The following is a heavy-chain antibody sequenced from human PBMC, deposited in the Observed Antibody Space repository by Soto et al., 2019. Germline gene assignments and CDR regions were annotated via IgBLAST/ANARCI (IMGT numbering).Heavy chain of an antibody. CDR2: INPNSGGT. CDR3: AGGFAFWSGRWGGYYYYGMDV. CDR1: GYTFTGYY. J-gene: IGHJ6*02. D-gene: IGHD3-10*01. Sequence: ASVKVSCKASGYTFTGYYMHWVRQAPGQGLEWMGWINPNSGGTNYAQKFQGWVTMTRDTSISTAYMELSRLRSDDTAVYYCAGGFAFWSGRWGGYYYYGMDVWGQGTTVTVSS. V-gene: IGHV1-2*04.